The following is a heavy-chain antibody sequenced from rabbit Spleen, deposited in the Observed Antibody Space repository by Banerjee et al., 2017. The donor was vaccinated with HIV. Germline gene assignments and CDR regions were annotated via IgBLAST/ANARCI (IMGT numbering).Heavy chain of an antibody. D-gene: IGHD6-1*01. V-gene: IGHV1S45*01. Sequence: QEQLVESGGGLVKPGGTLTLTCKASGFDFSSSYYMCWVRQAPGKGLELIACIDTSSVNTADATWAKGRFTISKTSSTTVTLQMTSLTAADTATYFCARSGYAGVTGYGYTMGFNLWGQGTLVTVS. CDR2: IDTSSVNT. CDR3: ARSGYAGVTGYGYTMGFNL. J-gene: IGHJ4*01. CDR1: GFDFSSSYY.